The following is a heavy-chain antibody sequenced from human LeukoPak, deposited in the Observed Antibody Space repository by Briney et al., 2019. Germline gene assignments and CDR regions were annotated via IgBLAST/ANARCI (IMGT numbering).Heavy chain of an antibody. V-gene: IGHV3-33*01. CDR1: GFTYSSYG. J-gene: IGHJ4*02. CDR3: ARDGGSGGPMATGFDY. CDR2: IWYEGSNK. Sequence: GGSLRLSCAASGFTYSSYGVHGVRQARGKGREGGAVIWYEGSNKFCADSVRGRFTISREITKNTLYLQMHSLRDEHTPVYFCARDGGSGGPMATGFDYWGQGTLVTVSS. D-gene: IGHD6-19*01.